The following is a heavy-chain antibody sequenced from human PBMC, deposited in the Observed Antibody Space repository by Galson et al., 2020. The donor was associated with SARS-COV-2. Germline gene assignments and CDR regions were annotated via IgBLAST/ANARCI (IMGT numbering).Heavy chain of an antibody. D-gene: IGHD3-10*01. CDR2: IAGSDGST. CDR1: GFTSGNSA. Sequence: GGSLRLSCTVSGFTSGNSAMSWVRQAPGKGLDWISTIAGSDGSTNYADSVKGRFTSYRDNPRNTVYLQMNSRRPEDTGLYYCAATPSVTVEWFGAVFQQGMDVRGTGTPVTISS. CDR3: AATPSVTVEWFGAVFQQGMDV. V-gene: IGHV3-23*01. J-gene: IGHJ6*04.